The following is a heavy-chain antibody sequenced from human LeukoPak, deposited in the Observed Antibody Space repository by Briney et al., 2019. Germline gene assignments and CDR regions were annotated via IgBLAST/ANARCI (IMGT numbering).Heavy chain of an antibody. CDR3: ASEVSAAGGSWFDP. CDR2: IYYSGST. D-gene: IGHD6-13*01. Sequence: PSETLSLTCIVSGGSISSSSYYWGWIRQPPGKGLEWIGSIYYSGSTYYNPSLKSRVTISVDTSKNQFSLKLSSVTAADTAVYYCASEVSAAGGSWFDPWGQGTLVTVSS. J-gene: IGHJ5*02. V-gene: IGHV4-39*01. CDR1: GGSISSSSYY.